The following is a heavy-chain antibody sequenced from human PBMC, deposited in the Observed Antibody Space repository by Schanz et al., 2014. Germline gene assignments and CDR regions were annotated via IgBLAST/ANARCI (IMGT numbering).Heavy chain of an antibody. CDR2: MDPKSGAT. CDR3: ARAITFVALDS. D-gene: IGHD3-3*02. Sequence: QVHLVQSGVEVKKPGASVKVSCKASGYTFTNYGISWVRQAPGQGLEWMGWMDPKSGATNYAQKFRGRVTMTGDTSIRTAYIEVNRLRSDDTAVYYCARAITFVALDSWGQGTLVTVSS. J-gene: IGHJ4*02. V-gene: IGHV1-2*02. CDR1: GYTFTNYG.